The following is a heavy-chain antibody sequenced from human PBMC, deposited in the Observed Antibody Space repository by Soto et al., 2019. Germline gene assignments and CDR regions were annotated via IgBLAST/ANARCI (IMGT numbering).Heavy chain of an antibody. V-gene: IGHV4-31*11. CDR3: AKGRTGCSGGSCYALDY. CDR2: IYYSGST. Sequence: PSETLSLTCAVSGGSISSGGYYWSWIRQHPGKGLEWIGYIYYSGSTYYNPSLKSRVTISVDTSKNQFSLKLSSVTAADTAVYYCAKGRTGCSGGSCYALDYWGQGTLVTVSS. J-gene: IGHJ4*02. D-gene: IGHD2-15*01. CDR1: GGSISSGGYY.